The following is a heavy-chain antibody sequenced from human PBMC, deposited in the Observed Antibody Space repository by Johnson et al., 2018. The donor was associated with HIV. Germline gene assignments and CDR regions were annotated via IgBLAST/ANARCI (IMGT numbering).Heavy chain of an antibody. CDR3: AKERYMGSTTLAYAFDM. Sequence: QVQLVESGGGVVQPGRSLRLSCAASGFTFSRYGIHWVRQAPGKGLEWVAVISNDGSNKYYADSVKGRFTISRDNSKNTLFLQMNSLRAEDTAVYYCAKERYMGSTTLAYAFDMWGQGTMVTVSS. CDR1: GFTFSRYG. J-gene: IGHJ3*02. D-gene: IGHD1-26*01. V-gene: IGHV3-30*18. CDR2: ISNDGSNK.